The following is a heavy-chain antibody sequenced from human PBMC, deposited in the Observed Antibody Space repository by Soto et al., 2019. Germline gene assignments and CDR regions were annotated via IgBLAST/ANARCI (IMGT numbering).Heavy chain of an antibody. V-gene: IGHV3-23*01. CDR2: ISGSGYST. Sequence: EVQLLESGGGLVQPGGSLRLSCAASGFTFSSYAMRWVRQAPGKGLEWVSAISGSGYSTYYADSVKGRFTISRDNSKNALYLQMNSLGAEDTAVYYCAKTLYYYDTSGYQWGQGTLVTVSS. CDR3: AKTLYYYDTSGYQ. J-gene: IGHJ4*02. D-gene: IGHD3-22*01. CDR1: GFTFSSYA.